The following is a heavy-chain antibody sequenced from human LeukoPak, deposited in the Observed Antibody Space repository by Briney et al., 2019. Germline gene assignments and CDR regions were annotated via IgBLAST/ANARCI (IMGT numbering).Heavy chain of an antibody. Sequence: PGESLRLSCAASGFTVSSNYMSWVRQAPGKGLEWVSAISGSGGSTYYADSVKGRFTISRDNSKNTLYLQMNSLRAEDTAVYYCAKDDSSSWYEGDYWGQGTLVTVSS. V-gene: IGHV3-23*01. J-gene: IGHJ4*02. CDR3: AKDDSSSWYEGDY. CDR2: ISGSGGST. D-gene: IGHD6-13*01. CDR1: GFTVSSNY.